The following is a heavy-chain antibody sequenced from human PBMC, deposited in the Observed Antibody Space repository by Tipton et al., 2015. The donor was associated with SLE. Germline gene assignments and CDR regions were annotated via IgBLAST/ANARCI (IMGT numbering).Heavy chain of an antibody. D-gene: IGHD1-26*01. CDR1: GGSISSSSYY. J-gene: IGHJ4*02. Sequence: TLSLTCTVSGGSISSSSYYWGWIRQPPGKGLEWIGEINHSGSTNYNPSLKSRVTISVDTSKNQFSLKLSSVTAADTAVYYCARAAGSYAYFDYWGQGTLVTVSS. CDR2: INHSGST. CDR3: ARAAGSYAYFDY. V-gene: IGHV4-39*07.